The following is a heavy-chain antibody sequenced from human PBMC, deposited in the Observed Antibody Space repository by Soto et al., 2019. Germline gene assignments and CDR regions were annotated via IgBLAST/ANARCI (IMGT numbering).Heavy chain of an antibody. J-gene: IGHJ4*02. D-gene: IGHD3-22*01. V-gene: IGHV1-69*13. Sequence: ASVKVSCKASGGTFSSYAISWVRQAPGQGLEWMGGIIPIFGTANYAQKFQGRVTITADESTSTAYMELSSLRSEDTAVYYCARQHYYDSSGYSFDYWGQGTLVTVSS. CDR3: ARQHYYDSSGYSFDY. CDR1: GGTFSSYA. CDR2: IIPIFGTA.